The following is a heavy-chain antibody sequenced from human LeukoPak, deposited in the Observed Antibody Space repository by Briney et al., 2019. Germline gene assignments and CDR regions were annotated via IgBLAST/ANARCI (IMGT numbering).Heavy chain of an antibody. CDR1: GFSFSHYW. Sequence: GGSLRLSCTASGFSFSHYWMHWVRQAPGKGLEWVANIKQDGSEKYYVDSVKGRFTISRDNAKNSLYLQMNSLRAEDTAVYYCARFHDILTGYYRYYYFDYWGQGTLVTVSS. J-gene: IGHJ4*02. CDR3: ARFHDILTGYYRYYYFDY. CDR2: IKQDGSEK. V-gene: IGHV3-7*01. D-gene: IGHD3-9*01.